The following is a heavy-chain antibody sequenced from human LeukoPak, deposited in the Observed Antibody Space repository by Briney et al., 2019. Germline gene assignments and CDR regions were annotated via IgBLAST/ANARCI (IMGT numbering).Heavy chain of an antibody. CDR3: ARLYGYSYGYYFDY. V-gene: IGHV4-30-2*01. CDR2: IYHSGST. J-gene: IGHJ4*02. Sequence: SQTLSLTCAVSGGSISSGGYSWSWIRQPPGKGLEWIGYIYHSGSTYYNPSLKSRVTISVDMSKNQFSLKLSSVTAADTAVYYCARLYGYSYGYYFDYWGQGTLVTVSS. CDR1: GGSISSGGYS. D-gene: IGHD5-18*01.